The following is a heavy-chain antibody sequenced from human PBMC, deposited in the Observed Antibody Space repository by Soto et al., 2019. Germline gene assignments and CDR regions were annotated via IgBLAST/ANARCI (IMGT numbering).Heavy chain of an antibody. CDR2: IIPIFGTA. CDR1: GGTFSSYA. D-gene: IGHD3-22*01. CDR3: ARDPYYYDSSGYSDY. J-gene: IGHJ4*02. V-gene: IGHV1-69*13. Sequence: SVKVSCKASGGTFSSYAISWVRQAPGQGLEWMGGIIPIFGTANYAQKFQGRVTITADESTSTAYMELSSLRSEDTAVYYCARDPYYYDSSGYSDYWGQGTLVTVSS.